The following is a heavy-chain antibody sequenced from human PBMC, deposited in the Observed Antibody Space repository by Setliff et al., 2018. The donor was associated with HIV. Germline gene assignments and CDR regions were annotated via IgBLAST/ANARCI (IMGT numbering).Heavy chain of an antibody. D-gene: IGHD6-19*01. CDR2: INNDTTTT. CDR1: GFTFSRYW. Sequence: GGSLRLSCAASGFTFSRYWMHWVRQAPGQGLVWVSGINNDTTTTTYADSVKGRFSISRDNAKNTLYLQMNSLRAEDMAVYYCAKDGSGWSQHWGQGTRVTVSS. V-gene: IGHV3-74*01. J-gene: IGHJ1*01. CDR3: AKDGSGWSQH.